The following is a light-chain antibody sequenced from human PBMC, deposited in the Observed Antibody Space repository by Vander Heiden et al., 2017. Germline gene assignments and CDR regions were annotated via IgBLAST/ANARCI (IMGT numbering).Light chain of an antibody. V-gene: IGKV4-1*01. CDR3: QQYYVTPIT. J-gene: IGKJ5*01. CDR1: QTLLYSSDNKNY. Sequence: DIVMTQSPDSLAVSLGERATINCKSSQTLLYSSDNKNYLAGYQQKPGQPPKLLIYWASTRESGVPDRFSGSGSGTDFTLTISSLQAEDVAVYYCQQYYVTPITFGQGTRLEIK. CDR2: WAS.